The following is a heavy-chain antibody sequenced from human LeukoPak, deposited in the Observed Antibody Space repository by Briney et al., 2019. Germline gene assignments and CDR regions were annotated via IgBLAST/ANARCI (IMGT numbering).Heavy chain of an antibody. Sequence: PGGSLRLSCAASGFTFSSYALHWVRQAPGTGLEWVAVLSSDGSNKYYSDSVKGRFTISRDNSNNTLYLQMNSLRAEDTAICYCARALYYNLWSGYYPEYFQHWGQGTLVTVSS. J-gene: IGHJ1*01. CDR1: GFTFSSYA. D-gene: IGHD3-3*01. V-gene: IGHV3-30-3*01. CDR2: LSSDGSNK. CDR3: ARALYYNLWSGYYPEYFQH.